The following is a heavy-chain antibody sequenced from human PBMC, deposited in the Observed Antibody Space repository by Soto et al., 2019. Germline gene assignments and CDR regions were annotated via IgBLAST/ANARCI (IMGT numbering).Heavy chain of an antibody. J-gene: IGHJ3*02. CDR1: GVSFSSYW. CDR2: IKEDGSHV. CDR3: ARDGNDYNSRAFDI. V-gene: IGHV3-7*03. Sequence: GGSLRLSCVASGVSFSSYWMSWVRLIPGKGLELVANIKEDGSHVYYVDSVKGRFTISRDNARDSLYLQMNSLRAEDTATYYCARDGNDYNSRAFDIWGQGTVVTVSS. D-gene: IGHD3-22*01.